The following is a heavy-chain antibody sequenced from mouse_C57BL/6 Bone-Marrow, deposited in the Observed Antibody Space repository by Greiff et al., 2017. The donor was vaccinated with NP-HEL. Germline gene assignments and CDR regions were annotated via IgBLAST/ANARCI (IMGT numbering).Heavy chain of an antibody. Sequence: QVQLKESGAELARPGASVKLSCKASGYTFTSYGISWVKQRTGQGLEWIGEIYPRSGNTYYNEKFKGKATLTADKSSSTAYMELRSLTSEDSAVYFCARRVTTVVARYFDVWGTGTTVTVSS. J-gene: IGHJ1*03. D-gene: IGHD1-1*01. V-gene: IGHV1-81*01. CDR3: ARRVTTVVARYFDV. CDR2: IYPRSGNT. CDR1: GYTFTSYG.